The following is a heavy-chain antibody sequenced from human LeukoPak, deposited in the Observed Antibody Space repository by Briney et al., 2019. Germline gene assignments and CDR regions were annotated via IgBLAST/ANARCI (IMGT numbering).Heavy chain of an antibody. V-gene: IGHV1-69*04. CDR1: GRTFSSYT. CDR3: ARDPRGGYCFDY. CDR2: IIPILGIA. J-gene: IGHJ4*02. Sequence: SVKVSCKASGRTFSSYTISWVRQAPGQGLEWMGRIIPILGIADYAQKFQGIATITADKSTSTAYMELSSLRSEVTAVYYCARDPRGGYCFDYWGQGTLVTVSS. D-gene: IGHD3-10*01.